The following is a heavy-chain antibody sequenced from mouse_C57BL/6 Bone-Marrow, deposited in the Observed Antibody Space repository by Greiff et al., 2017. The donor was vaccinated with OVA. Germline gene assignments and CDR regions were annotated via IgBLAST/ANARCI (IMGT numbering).Heavy chain of an antibody. V-gene: IGHV14-4*01. D-gene: IGHD1-1*01. CDR3: TLYVSLRFAY. CDR2: IDPENGDT. CDR1: GFNIKDDY. Sequence: VQLQQSGAELVRPGASVKLSCTASGFNIKDDYMHWVKQRPEQGLEWIGWIDPENGDTEYASKFQGKATITADTSSNTAYLQLSSLTSEDTAVYYCTLYVSLRFAYWGQGTLGTVSA. J-gene: IGHJ3*01.